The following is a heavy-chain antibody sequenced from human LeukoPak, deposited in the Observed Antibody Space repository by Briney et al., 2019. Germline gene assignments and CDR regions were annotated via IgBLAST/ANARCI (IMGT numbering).Heavy chain of an antibody. J-gene: IGHJ4*02. D-gene: IGHD3-9*01. CDR2: IGGSDGRT. Sequence: GGSLRLSCAASGFTFRNYAMSWVRQAPGKGLEWVSAIGGSDGRTYYADSVKGRFTISRDDSKNTLYLQMNSLRAEDTAIYYCTREEAYFDSLLAYYFDYWGQGTLVTVSS. CDR1: GFTFRNYA. CDR3: TREEAYFDSLLAYYFDY. V-gene: IGHV3-23*01.